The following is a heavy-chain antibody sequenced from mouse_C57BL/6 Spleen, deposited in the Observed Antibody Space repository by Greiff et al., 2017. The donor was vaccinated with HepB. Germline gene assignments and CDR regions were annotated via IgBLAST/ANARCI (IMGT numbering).Heavy chain of an antibody. D-gene: IGHD1-1*01. CDR1: GFNIKDDY. CDR3: TNYGSSYGYAMDY. J-gene: IGHJ4*01. CDR2: IDPENGDT. V-gene: IGHV14-4*01. Sequence: EVQLQQSGAELVRPGASVKLSCTASGFNIKDDYMHWVKQRPEQGLEWIGWIDPENGDTEYASKFQGKATITADTSSNTAYLQLSSLTSEDTAVYYCTNYGSSYGYAMDYWGQGTLVTVSS.